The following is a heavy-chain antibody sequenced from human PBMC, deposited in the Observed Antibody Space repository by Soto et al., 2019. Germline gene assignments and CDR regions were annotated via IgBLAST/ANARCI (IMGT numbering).Heavy chain of an antibody. CDR1: GGTFSSCA. D-gene: IGHD6-19*01. J-gene: IGHJ4*02. CDR3: ARDGGYSSGWYYPPFDY. CDR2: IIPIFGTA. V-gene: IGHV1-69*06. Sequence: ASVKVSCKASGGTFSSCAISWVRQAPGQGLEWMGGIIPIFGTANYAQKFQGRVTITADKSTSTAYMELSSLRSEDTAVYYCARDGGYSSGWYYPPFDYWGQGTLVTVSS.